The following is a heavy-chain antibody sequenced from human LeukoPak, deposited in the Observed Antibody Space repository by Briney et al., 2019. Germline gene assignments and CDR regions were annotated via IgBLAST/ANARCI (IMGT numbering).Heavy chain of an antibody. J-gene: IGHJ4*02. D-gene: IGHD5-12*01. CDR1: GYTFTSYA. Sequence: ASVKVSCKTSGYTFTSYAMHWVRQAPGQRLEWMGWINAGNGNTKYSQMFQGRLTITRDTSATTAYMELSSLRSEDTAVYYCARALWNRGYPFAYWGQGTLVTVSS. CDR2: INAGNGNT. V-gene: IGHV1-3*01. CDR3: ARALWNRGYPFAY.